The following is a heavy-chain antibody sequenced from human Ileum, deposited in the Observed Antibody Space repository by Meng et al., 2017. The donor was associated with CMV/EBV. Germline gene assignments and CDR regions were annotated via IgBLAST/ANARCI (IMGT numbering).Heavy chain of an antibody. CDR1: GFTFSSHG. CDR2: SRIGEGEK. D-gene: IGHD1-14*01. Sequence: GESLKISCAVSGFTFSSHGMHWVRQAPGKGLEWVAFSRIGEGEKYNADSVKGRFTISRDNFRNTLYLQMNSLRPEDTALYYFAKGRSASAAWHHLDHWGQGTLVTVSS. V-gene: IGHV3-30*02. CDR3: AKGRSASAAWHHLDH. J-gene: IGHJ4*02.